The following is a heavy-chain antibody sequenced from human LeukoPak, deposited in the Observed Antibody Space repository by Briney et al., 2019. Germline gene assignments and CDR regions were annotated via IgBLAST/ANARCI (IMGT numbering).Heavy chain of an antibody. D-gene: IGHD3-3*01. Sequence: GGSLRLSCAASGFTFNNYGMHWVRQAPGKGLEWVAFIRYDGSNKYYADSVKGRFTISRDNSKNTLYLQMNSLRAEDTAVYYCAKDSVLRFLEWLSYFDYWGQGTLVTVSS. CDR2: IRYDGSNK. J-gene: IGHJ4*02. V-gene: IGHV3-30*02. CDR1: GFTFNNYG. CDR3: AKDSVLRFLEWLSYFDY.